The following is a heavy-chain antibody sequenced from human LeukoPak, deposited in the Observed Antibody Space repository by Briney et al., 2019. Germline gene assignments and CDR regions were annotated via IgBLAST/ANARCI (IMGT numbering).Heavy chain of an antibody. Sequence: AASVTVSCKASGYTFTSYGISWVRQAPGQGLEWMGWISAYNGNTNYAQKLQGRVTMTTDTSTSTAYMELRSLRSDDTAVYYCAREDIVVVPAAGEYYYYGMDVWGQGTTVTVSS. D-gene: IGHD2-2*01. CDR3: AREDIVVVPAAGEYYYYGMDV. J-gene: IGHJ6*02. CDR2: ISAYNGNT. CDR1: GYTFTSYG. V-gene: IGHV1-18*01.